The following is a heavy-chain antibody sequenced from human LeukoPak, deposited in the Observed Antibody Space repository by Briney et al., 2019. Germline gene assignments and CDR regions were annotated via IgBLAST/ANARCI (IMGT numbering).Heavy chain of an antibody. J-gene: IGHJ3*02. CDR2: IYHSGST. Sequence: SETLSLTCTVSGYSISSGYYWGWIRQPPGKGLEWIGSIYHSGSTYYNPSLKSRVTISVDTSKNQFSLKLSSVTAADTAVYYCARDRGNLDAFDIWGQGTTVTVSS. V-gene: IGHV4-38-2*02. CDR3: ARDRGNLDAFDI. CDR1: GYSISSGYY. D-gene: IGHD4-23*01.